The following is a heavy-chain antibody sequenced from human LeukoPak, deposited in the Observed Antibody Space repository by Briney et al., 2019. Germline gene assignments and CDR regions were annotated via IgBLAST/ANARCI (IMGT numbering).Heavy chain of an antibody. D-gene: IGHD5-12*01. CDR2: INPNSGGT. V-gene: IGHV1-2*02. CDR3: ARTDSGYDVFDY. J-gene: IGHJ4*02. CDR1: GYTFTGYY. Sequence: ASVKVSCKTSGYTFTGYYIHWVRQAPGQGLEWMGWINPNSGGTNYAQKFQGRVTMTRDTSISTTYMELSRLRSDDTAVYYCARTDSGYDVFDYWGQGTLVTVSS.